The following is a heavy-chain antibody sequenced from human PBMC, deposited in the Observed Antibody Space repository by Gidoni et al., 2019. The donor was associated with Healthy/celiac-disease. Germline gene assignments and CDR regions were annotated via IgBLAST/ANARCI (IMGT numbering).Heavy chain of an antibody. Sequence: GFTFSSYAMHWVRQAPGKGLEYVSAISSNGGSTYYADSVKGRFTISRDNSKNTLYLQMSSPRAEDTAVYYCVHNYYDSSGYQYYFDYWGQGTLVTVSS. J-gene: IGHJ4*02. CDR2: ISSNGGST. D-gene: IGHD3-22*01. V-gene: IGHV3-64D*06. CDR1: GFTFSSYA. CDR3: VHNYYDSSGYQYYFDY.